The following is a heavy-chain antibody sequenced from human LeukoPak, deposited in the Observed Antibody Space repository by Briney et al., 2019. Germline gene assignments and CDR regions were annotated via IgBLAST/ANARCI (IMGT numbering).Heavy chain of an antibody. CDR3: ARELNIFESSGYGLAY. CDR2: ISNTGNHI. J-gene: IGHJ4*02. CDR1: GFSFSTHS. D-gene: IGHD3-22*01. V-gene: IGHV3-21*01. Sequence: GWSLRLSCVTSGFSFSTHSMNWVRQAPGKGLEWVSFISNTGNHIYYADSVKGRFAVSRDSARNTLYLQMNSLRVEDTAVYYCARELNIFESSGYGLAYWGQGTPVTVSS.